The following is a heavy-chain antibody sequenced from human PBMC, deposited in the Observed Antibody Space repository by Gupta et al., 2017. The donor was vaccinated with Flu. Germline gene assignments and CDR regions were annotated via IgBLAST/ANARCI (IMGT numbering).Heavy chain of an antibody. V-gene: IGHV3-11*01. CDR2: ISSSSSTI. CDR1: DYY. Sequence: DYYMSWIRQAPGKGLEWVSYISSSSSTIYYADSVKGRFTISRDNAKNSLFLQINSLRAEDTAVYYCARDTVYRDGMDVWGQGTTVTVSS. J-gene: IGHJ6*02. CDR3: ARDTVYRDGMDV. D-gene: IGHD2-2*01.